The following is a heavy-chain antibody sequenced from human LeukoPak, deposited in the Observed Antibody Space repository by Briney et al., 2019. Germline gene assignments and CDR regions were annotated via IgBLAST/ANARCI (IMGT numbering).Heavy chain of an antibody. CDR2: ISAYNGNT. V-gene: IGHV1-18*01. Sequence: ASVKVSCKASGYTFTSYGISWMRQAPGQGLEWMGWISAYNGNTNYAQKLQGRVNMTTDTSTSTAYMELRSLRSDDTAVYYCAREYCSSTSCYKNYYYYGMDVWGQGTTVTVSS. CDR3: AREYCSSTSCYKNYYYYGMDV. J-gene: IGHJ6*02. CDR1: GYTFTSYG. D-gene: IGHD2-2*02.